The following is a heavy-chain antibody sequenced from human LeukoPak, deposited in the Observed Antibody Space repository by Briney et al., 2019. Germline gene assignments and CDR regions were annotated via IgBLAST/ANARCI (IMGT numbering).Heavy chain of an antibody. V-gene: IGHV4-38-2*02. CDR2: IYHSGSP. J-gene: IGHJ6*03. CDR1: GYSISSGYY. D-gene: IGHD6-6*01. CDR3: ARRGHSSSNMDV. Sequence: PSETLSLTCTVSGYSISSGYYWGWIRQPPGKGLEWIGSIYHSGSPYYNPSLKSRVTISVDTSKNHFSLKLSSVTAADTAVYYCARRGHSSSNMDVWGKGTTVTVSS.